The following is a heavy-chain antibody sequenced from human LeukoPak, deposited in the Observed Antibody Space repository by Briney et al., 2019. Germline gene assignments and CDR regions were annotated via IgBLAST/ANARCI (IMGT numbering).Heavy chain of an antibody. Sequence: GGSLRLSCAASGFTFSSYAMSWVRQAPGKGLEWVSAISSSGGSTYYADSVKGRFTISRDNSKNTLYLQMNSLRAEDTAVYYCAKESSNWNYNPYFDYWGQGTLVTVSS. CDR1: GFTFSSYA. CDR2: ISSSGGST. CDR3: AKESSNWNYNPYFDY. J-gene: IGHJ4*02. V-gene: IGHV3-23*01. D-gene: IGHD1-7*01.